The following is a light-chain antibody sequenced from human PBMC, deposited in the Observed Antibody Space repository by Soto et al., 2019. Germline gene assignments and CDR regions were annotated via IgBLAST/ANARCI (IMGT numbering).Light chain of an antibody. CDR1: QSVSSSY. CDR2: GAS. J-gene: IGKJ1*01. V-gene: IGKV3-20*01. CDR3: QQYGGT. Sequence: EIVLTQSPGTLSLSPGERATLSCRASQSVSSSYLAWYQQKPGQAPRLLIYGASSRATGIPDRFSGSGSGTDFTLPISRLEPEEFAVYYCQQYGGTFGQGTKVEIK.